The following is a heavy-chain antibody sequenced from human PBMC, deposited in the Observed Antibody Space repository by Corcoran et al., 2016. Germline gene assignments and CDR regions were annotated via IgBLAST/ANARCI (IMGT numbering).Heavy chain of an antibody. D-gene: IGHD3-3*01. CDR3: ARKNYDVWSGFQFDP. V-gene: IGHV1-18*01. J-gene: IGHJ5*02. CDR2: ISAYNGNT. CDR1: GYTFTSYG. Sequence: QVQLVQSGAEVKKPGASVKVSCKASGYTFTSYGISWVRQAPGQGLEWMGWISAYNGNTNYAQKLQGRVTMTTDTSTSTAYMELRSLRSDDTDVYYCARKNYDVWSGFQFDPWGQGTLVTVSS.